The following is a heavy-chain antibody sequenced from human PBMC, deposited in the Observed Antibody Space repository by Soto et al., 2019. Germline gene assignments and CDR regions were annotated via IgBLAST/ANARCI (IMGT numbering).Heavy chain of an antibody. CDR1: GGTFSSYT. D-gene: IGHD3-10*01. V-gene: IGHV1-69*02. CDR3: AWVTMVRGVIGGSDY. Sequence: ASVKVSCKASGGTFSSYTISWVRQAPGQGLEWMGRIIPILGIANYAQKFQGRVTITADKSTSTAYMELSSLRSEDTAVYYCAWVTMVRGVIGGSDYWGQGTLVTVSS. J-gene: IGHJ4*02. CDR2: IIPILGIA.